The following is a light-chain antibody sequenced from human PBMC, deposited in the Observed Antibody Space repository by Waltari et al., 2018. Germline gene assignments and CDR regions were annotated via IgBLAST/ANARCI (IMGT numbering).Light chain of an antibody. Sequence: QSALTQPPSVSGSPGQSVTISCTGTSRAVVTYNRFSWYQQPPGTAPRLPLYEAIHRPSCVPDRFSGSKSGDTASLTISELQPEDEADYYCSSHTTSGTLIFGGGTTLTVL. V-gene: IGLV2-18*02. CDR3: SSHTTSGTLI. J-gene: IGLJ2*01. CDR2: EAI. CDR1: SRAVVTYNR.